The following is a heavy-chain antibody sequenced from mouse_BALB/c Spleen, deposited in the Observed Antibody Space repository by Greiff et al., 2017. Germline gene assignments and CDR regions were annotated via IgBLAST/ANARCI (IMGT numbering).Heavy chain of an antibody. CDR3: ARCDGYYLWYFDV. CDR1: GYTFTSYW. D-gene: IGHD2-3*01. Sequence: QVQLQQPGAELVKPGASVKLSCKASGYTFTSYWMHWVKQRPGQGLEWIGEINPSNGRTNYNEKFKSKATLTVDKSSSTAYMQLSSLTSEDSAVYYCARCDGYYLWYFDVWGAGTTVTVSS. V-gene: IGHV1S81*02. J-gene: IGHJ1*01. CDR2: INPSNGRT.